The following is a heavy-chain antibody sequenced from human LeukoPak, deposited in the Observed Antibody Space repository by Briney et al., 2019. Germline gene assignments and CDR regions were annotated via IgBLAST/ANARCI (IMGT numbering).Heavy chain of an antibody. J-gene: IGHJ5*02. D-gene: IGHD3-16*01. CDR2: IYHSGST. CDR1: GGSISSGGYS. V-gene: IGHV4-30-2*01. CDR3: ARGYYDYVWGSNNWFDP. Sequence: PSQTLSLTCAVSGGSISSGGYSWSWLRQPPGKGLEWIGYIYHSGSTYYNPSLKSRVTISVDRSKNQFSLKLSSVTAADTAVYYCARGYYDYVWGSNNWFDPWGQGTLVTVSS.